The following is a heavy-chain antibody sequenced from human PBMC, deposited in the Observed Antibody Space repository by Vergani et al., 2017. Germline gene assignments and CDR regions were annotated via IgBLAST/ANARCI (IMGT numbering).Heavy chain of an antibody. D-gene: IGHD3-22*01. J-gene: IGHJ4*02. CDR2: FDPEHGEV. CDR1: GYSLTELT. Sequence: QVQLVQSGSEVRKPGASVKVSCQVSGYSLTELTIHWVRQAPGKGLEWMGGFDPEHGEVTFAHHIQGRVTMTEDRSTDTAYMELSSFRPEDTALYYCAIVTDYYDISGYYLDYWRQGTLVTVSS. CDR3: AIVTDYYDISGYYLDY. V-gene: IGHV1-24*01.